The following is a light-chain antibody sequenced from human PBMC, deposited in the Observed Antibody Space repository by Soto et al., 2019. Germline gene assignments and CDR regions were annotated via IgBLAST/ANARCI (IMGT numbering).Light chain of an antibody. V-gene: IGKV3-15*01. J-gene: IGKJ4*01. Sequence: EIVMTQSPVTLSVSPGERATLSCRASQSVSRSLAWYQQKPGQAPRLLIYGASTRATGIPARFSGSGSGTEFTLTISSLQSEDFAVYYCQQYNNWPPLTFDGGTKVEIK. CDR3: QQYNNWPPLT. CDR1: QSVSRS. CDR2: GAS.